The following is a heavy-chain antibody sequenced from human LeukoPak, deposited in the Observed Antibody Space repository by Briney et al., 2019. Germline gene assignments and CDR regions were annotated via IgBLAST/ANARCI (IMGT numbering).Heavy chain of an antibody. CDR1: GFAFSFYG. CDR2: IWFDGSTE. Sequence: GGSLRLSCAASGFAFSFYGMHWVRQAPGKGLEWVAVIWFDGSTEYYADSVKGRFTISRDNSKNTLNLQMNSLRAEDAALYYCAKDFYRRYFDSRGFYFDFWGQGTLVTDSS. CDR3: AKDFYRRYFDSRGFYFDF. V-gene: IGHV3-33*06. J-gene: IGHJ4*02. D-gene: IGHD3-22*01.